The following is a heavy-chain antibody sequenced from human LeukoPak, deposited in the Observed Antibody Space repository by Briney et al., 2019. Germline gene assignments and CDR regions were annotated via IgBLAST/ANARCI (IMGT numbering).Heavy chain of an antibody. CDR3: ARARIPLWFGELSPPLDV. Sequence: ASVKVSCKASGYTFTGYYMHWVRQAPGQGLEWMGWINPNSGGTNYAQKFQGRVTMTRDTSISTAYMELSRLRSDDTAVYYCARARIPLWFGELSPPLDVWGKGTTVTVSS. CDR2: INPNSGGT. D-gene: IGHD3-10*01. CDR1: GYTFTGYY. J-gene: IGHJ6*04. V-gene: IGHV1-2*02.